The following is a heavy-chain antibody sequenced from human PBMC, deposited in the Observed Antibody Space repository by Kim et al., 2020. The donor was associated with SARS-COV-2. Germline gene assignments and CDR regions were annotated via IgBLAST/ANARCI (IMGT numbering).Heavy chain of an antibody. V-gene: IGHV3-48*03. J-gene: IGHJ4*02. CDR3: ARGPNYSPFDY. CDR2: IIGSGTTI. CDR1: GFTFSSYE. D-gene: IGHD4-4*01. Sequence: GGSLRLSCAASGFTFSSYEMNWVRQAPGKGLEWVSYIIGSGTTIYYSDSVRGRFTISGDNDKNSLYLQMNSLRAEDTAVYYCARGPNYSPFDYWGQGTLV.